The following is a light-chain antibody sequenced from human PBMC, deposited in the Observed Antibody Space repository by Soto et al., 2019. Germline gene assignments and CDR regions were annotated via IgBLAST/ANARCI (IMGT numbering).Light chain of an antibody. CDR3: QQYGSSGT. Sequence: EIVLTQSPGTLCLSPGERATLSCRASQSVSNNYLAWYQQKPGQAPRLLIYGASNRATGIPDRFGGSGSGTDFTLTISRLEPEDFAVYYCQQYGSSGTFGQGTKVDIK. J-gene: IGKJ1*01. CDR1: QSVSNNY. CDR2: GAS. V-gene: IGKV3-20*01.